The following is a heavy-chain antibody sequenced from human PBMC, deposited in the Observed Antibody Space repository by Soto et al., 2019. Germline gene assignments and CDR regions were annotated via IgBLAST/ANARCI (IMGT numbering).Heavy chain of an antibody. V-gene: IGHV1-18*01. Sequence: ASVKVSCKASGYTFTSYGISWVRQAPGQGLEWMGWISAYNGNTNYAQKLQGRVTMTTDTSTSTAYMELRSLRSDDTALYYCARGAPLSIFGVVVNAFDIWGQGTMVTVSS. J-gene: IGHJ3*02. D-gene: IGHD3-3*01. CDR3: ARGAPLSIFGVVVNAFDI. CDR2: ISAYNGNT. CDR1: GYTFTSYG.